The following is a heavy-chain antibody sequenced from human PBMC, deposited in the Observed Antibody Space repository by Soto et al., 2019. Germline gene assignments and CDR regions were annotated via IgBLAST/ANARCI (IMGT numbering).Heavy chain of an antibody. D-gene: IGHD2-2*02. CDR3: VKDGPQTYTD. CDR2: ISGTAHAT. Sequence: EVQLLESGGGLVQPGGSLRISCAASGFDFSNYAMSWVRQAPGKGLEWVSAISGTAHATYYAASVKGRFTISRDNSKNTLYLQMNSLRVEDPAVYFCVKDGPQTYTDWGQGTLVTVSS. J-gene: IGHJ4*02. CDR1: GFDFSNYA. V-gene: IGHV3-23*01.